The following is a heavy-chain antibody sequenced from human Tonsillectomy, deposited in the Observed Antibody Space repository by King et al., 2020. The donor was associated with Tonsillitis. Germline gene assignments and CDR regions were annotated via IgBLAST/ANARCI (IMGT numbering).Heavy chain of an antibody. D-gene: IGHD2-2*01. CDR1: GFAFSDCG. J-gene: IGHJ4*02. Sequence: VQLVESGGGVVQPGRSLRLSCAASGFAFSDCGMHGVRQAPGKGLDWVATISYDGSDKDYGDSVRGRFTISRDNSSSTLYLQVNSLRADDTAVYYCAKEGGAQYCSSASCSADYWGQGTLVTVSS. CDR3: AKEGGAQYCSSASCSADY. CDR2: ISYDGSDK. V-gene: IGHV3-30*18.